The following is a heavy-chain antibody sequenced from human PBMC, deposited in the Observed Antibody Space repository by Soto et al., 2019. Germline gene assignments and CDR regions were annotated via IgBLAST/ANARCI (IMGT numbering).Heavy chain of an antibody. V-gene: IGHV1-3*04. CDR2: INTGNGNT. J-gene: IGHJ5*02. CDR3: ARGPPRNWFDP. Sequence: ASVKVSCKASGYTFTNYAMHWVRQAPGQRLEWMGWINTGNGNTKYSQKFQGRVTITRDTSASTAYMELSSLRSEDTAVYYCARGPPRNWFDPWRQGTLVTVSS. CDR1: GYTFTNYA.